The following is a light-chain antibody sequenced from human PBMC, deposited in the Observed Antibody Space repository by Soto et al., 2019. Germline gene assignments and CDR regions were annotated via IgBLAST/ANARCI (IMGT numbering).Light chain of an antibody. CDR2: GAS. CDR3: QQYNNWPLFT. CDR1: QSVSSN. Sequence: EIVMTQSPATLSVSPGERATLSCRASQSVSSNLAWYQQKPGQAPRLLIYGASTRATGIPARFSGSGSGTGFTLTISSLQSEDFAVYDCQQYNNWPLFTFGPGTKVDIK. V-gene: IGKV3-15*01. J-gene: IGKJ3*01.